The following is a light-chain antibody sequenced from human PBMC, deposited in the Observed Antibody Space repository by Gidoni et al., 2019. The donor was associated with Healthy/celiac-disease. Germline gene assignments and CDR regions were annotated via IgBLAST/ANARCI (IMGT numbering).Light chain of an antibody. V-gene: IGKV3-20*01. CDR3: QQYGSSPAT. Sequence: ILLTPSPGTLSLSPGESATLSCRASQSVSSSYLAWYQQKPGQAPRLLIYCASSRATGIPDRFSGSGSGTDFTLTISRLEPEDFAVYYCQQYGSSPATFGGGTKVEIK. J-gene: IGKJ4*01. CDR2: CAS. CDR1: QSVSSSY.